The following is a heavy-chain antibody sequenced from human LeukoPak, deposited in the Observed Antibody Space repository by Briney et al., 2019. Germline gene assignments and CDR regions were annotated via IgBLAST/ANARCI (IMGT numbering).Heavy chain of an antibody. J-gene: IGHJ4*02. CDR3: ARESGGGYSYAIFDY. CDR1: GGTFSSYA. V-gene: IGHV1-69*04. CDR2: ITPILGIA. D-gene: IGHD5-18*01. Sequence: ASVKVSCKASGGTFSSYAISWVRQAPGQGLEWMGRITPILGIANYAQKFQGRVTITADKSTSTAYMELSSLRSEDTAVYYCARESGGGYSYAIFDYWGQGTLVIVSS.